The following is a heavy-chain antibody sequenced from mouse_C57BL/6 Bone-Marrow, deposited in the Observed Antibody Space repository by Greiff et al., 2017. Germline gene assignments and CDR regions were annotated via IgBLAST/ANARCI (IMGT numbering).Heavy chain of an antibody. D-gene: IGHD1-1*01. V-gene: IGHV1-62-2*01. J-gene: IGHJ3*01. Sequence: QVQLKQSGAELVKPGASVKLSCKASGYTFTEYTIHWVKQRSGQGLEWIGWFYPGSGSIKYNEKFKDKATLTADKSSSTVYLELSRLTSEDSAVYYCARHEWDDYGSFSWFAYWGQGTLVTVSA. CDR3: ARHEWDDYGSFSWFAY. CDR1: GYTFTEYT. CDR2: FYPGSGSI.